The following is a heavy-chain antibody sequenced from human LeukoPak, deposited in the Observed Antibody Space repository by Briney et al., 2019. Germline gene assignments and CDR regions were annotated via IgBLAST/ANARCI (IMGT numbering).Heavy chain of an antibody. V-gene: IGHV3-23*01. J-gene: IGHJ4*02. CDR2: ISGSGGST. D-gene: IGHD2-2*01. CDR3: AKDHCSSTSCYVDY. Sequence: TGGSLRLSCAASGFTFSSYAMSWVRQAPGKGLEWDSAISGSGGSTYYADSVKGRFTISRDNSKNTLYLQMNSLRAEDTAVYYCAKDHCSSTSCYVDYWGQGTLVTVSS. CDR1: GFTFSSYA.